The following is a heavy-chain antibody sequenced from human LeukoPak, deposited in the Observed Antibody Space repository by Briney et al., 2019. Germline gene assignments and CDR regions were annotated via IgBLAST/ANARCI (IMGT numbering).Heavy chain of an antibody. J-gene: IGHJ4*02. CDR1: GFTFSSYW. CDR3: AEAASVRGVSY. CDR2: INGDGSTT. Sequence: GGSLRLSCAASGFTFSSYWMHWVRQAPGKGPLWVSHINGDGSTTNYADSVKGRFTISRDNAKNTLYLQMNSLRAGDTAVYYCAEAASVRGVSYWGQGTLVTVSS. D-gene: IGHD3-10*01. V-gene: IGHV3-74*01.